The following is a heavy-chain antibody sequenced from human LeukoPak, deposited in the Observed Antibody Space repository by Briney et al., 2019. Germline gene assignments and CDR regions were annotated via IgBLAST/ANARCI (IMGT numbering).Heavy chain of an antibody. CDR2: ISSSSSYT. D-gene: IGHD4-17*01. CDR1: GFTFSDYY. Sequence: PGGSLILSCAASGFTFSDYYMSWIRQAPGKGLEWVSYISSSSSYTNYADSVKGRFTISRDNAKNSLYLQMNSLRAEDTAVYYCARYVITVTNFDYWGQGTLVTVSS. CDR3: ARYVITVTNFDY. J-gene: IGHJ4*02. V-gene: IGHV3-11*06.